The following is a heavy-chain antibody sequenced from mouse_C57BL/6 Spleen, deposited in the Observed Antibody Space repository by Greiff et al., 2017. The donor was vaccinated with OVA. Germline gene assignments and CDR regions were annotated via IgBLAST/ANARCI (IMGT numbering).Heavy chain of an antibody. V-gene: IGHV2-3*01. D-gene: IGHD4-1*01. Sequence: VKLVESGPGLVAPSQSLSITCTVSGFSLTSYGVSWVRQPPGKGLEWLGVIWGDGSTNYHSALISRLSLSKDNSKSQVFLKLNSLQTDDTATYYCAKTGDWDVDWYVDVWGTGTTVTVSS. CDR3: AKTGDWDVDWYVDV. J-gene: IGHJ1*03. CDR1: GFSLTSYG. CDR2: IWGDGST.